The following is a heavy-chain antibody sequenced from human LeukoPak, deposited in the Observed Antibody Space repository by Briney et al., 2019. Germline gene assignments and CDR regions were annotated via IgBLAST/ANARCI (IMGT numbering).Heavy chain of an antibody. V-gene: IGHV4-38-2*01. CDR2: IYHSGST. D-gene: IGHD2-8*01. CDR1: GYSISSGYY. J-gene: IGHJ4*02. CDR3: ARVDGMVYALFDY. Sequence: PSETLSLTCAVSGYSISSGYYWGWIRQPPGKGLEWIGSIYHSGSTYYNPSLKSRVTISVDTSKNQFSLKLSSVTAADTAVYYCARVDGMVYALFDYWGQGTLVTVSS.